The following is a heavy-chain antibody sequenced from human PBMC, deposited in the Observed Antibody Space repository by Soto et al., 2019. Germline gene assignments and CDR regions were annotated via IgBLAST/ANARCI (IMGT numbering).Heavy chain of an antibody. CDR2: INHGGSI. D-gene: IGHD2-15*01. Sequence: SETLSLTCAVYGGSFSGHYWSWIRQPPGKGLEWIGEINHGGSINSNPSLKSRVTISIDTSKNQFSLTLTSVTAADTAVYYCSRGEWATRFVYWCQGSPVTVSS. CDR1: GGSFSGHY. V-gene: IGHV4-34*01. CDR3: SRGEWATRFVY. J-gene: IGHJ4*02.